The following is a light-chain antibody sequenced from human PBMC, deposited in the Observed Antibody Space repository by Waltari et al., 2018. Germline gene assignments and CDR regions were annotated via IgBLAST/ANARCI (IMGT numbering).Light chain of an antibody. CDR2: WAS. V-gene: IGKV4-1*01. CDR1: QTVLYSSNNKNY. Sequence: DIVMTQSPDSLAVSLGERATINCKSSQTVLYSSNNKNYLACYQQKPGQPPKLVIYWASTRESGVPDRFSASGSGTDFNFTISSLQAEDVAVYYCQQYYTSPYTFAQGTKLEI. CDR3: QQYYTSPYT. J-gene: IGKJ2*01.